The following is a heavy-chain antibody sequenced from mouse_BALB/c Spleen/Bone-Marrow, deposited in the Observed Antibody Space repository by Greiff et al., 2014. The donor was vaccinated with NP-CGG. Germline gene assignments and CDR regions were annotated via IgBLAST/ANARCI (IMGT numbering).Heavy chain of an antibody. CDR3: ARDLLRSHFDY. Sequence: QVHVKQSGPEVVRPGVSVKISCKGSGYTFTDYAMHWVKQSHAKSLEWIGLISTYNGNTNYNQKFKGKATITVDKSSSTAYMELARLTSEDAAIYYCARDLLRSHFDYWGQGTTLTVSS. V-gene: IGHV1-67*01. CDR2: ISTYNGNT. J-gene: IGHJ2*01. D-gene: IGHD1-1*01. CDR1: GYTFTDYA.